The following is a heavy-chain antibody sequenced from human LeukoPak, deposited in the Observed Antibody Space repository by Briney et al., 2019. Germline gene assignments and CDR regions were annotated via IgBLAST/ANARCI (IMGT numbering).Heavy chain of an antibody. CDR3: ARDRGQYYDNSGYDY. CDR2: ISSTSNYI. CDR1: GFTFSSYN. J-gene: IGHJ4*02. D-gene: IGHD3-22*01. V-gene: IGHV3-21*01. Sequence: KPGGSLRLSCAASGFTFSSYNMNWVRQAPGKGLEWVSSISSTSNYIYYADSVKGRFTISRDNAKNSLYLQMKSLRAEDTAVYYCARDRGQYYDNSGYDYWGQGTLVTVSS.